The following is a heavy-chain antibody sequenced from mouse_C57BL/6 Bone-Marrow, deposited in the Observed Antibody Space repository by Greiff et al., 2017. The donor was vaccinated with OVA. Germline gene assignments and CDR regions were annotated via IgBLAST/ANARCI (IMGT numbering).Heavy chain of an antibody. CDR1: GFSLTSYA. V-gene: IGHV2-9-1*01. J-gene: IGHJ4*01. Sequence: VHLVESGPGLVAPSQSLSITCTVSGFSLTSYAISWVRQPPGKGLEWLGVIWTGGGTNYNSALKSRLSISKDNSKSQVFLKMNSLQTDDTARYYCARNYPDLSDAMDYWGQGTSVTVSS. CDR2: IWTGGGT. CDR3: ARNYPDLSDAMDY. D-gene: IGHD3-2*02.